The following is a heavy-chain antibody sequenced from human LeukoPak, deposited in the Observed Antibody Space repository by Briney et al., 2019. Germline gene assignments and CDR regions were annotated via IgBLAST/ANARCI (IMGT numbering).Heavy chain of an antibody. Sequence: ASVKVFCKAYEYTFTGYYMHRVRQAPGQGPEYIRCINPNSGGTNYAQKFQGRVTMTRDTSISTAYMELSRLSPDDTAVYYCARARGSGNGYSGMAACGQATTVTVS. J-gene: IGHJ6*02. V-gene: IGHV1-2*02. D-gene: IGHD3-10*01. CDR3: ARARGSGNGYSGMAA. CDR2: INPNSGGT. CDR1: EYTFTGYY.